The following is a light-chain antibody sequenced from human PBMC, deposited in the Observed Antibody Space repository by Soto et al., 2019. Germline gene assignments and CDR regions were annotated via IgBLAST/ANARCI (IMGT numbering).Light chain of an antibody. CDR2: AAS. J-gene: IGKJ5*01. Sequence: DIQMTQSPSSLSASVGDRVTITCRASQGISNYLAWYQQKPGKVPKLLIYAASTLQSGVPSRFSGSGSGTDFTLTISSLQPEDVASYYCQNYNSALITFGQGTRLEIK. CDR3: QNYNSALIT. CDR1: QGISNY. V-gene: IGKV1-27*01.